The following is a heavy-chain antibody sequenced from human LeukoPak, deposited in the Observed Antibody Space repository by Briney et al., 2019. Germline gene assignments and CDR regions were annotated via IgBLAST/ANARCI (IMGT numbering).Heavy chain of an antibody. CDR1: GFTFSSYA. Sequence: GSLRLSCAASGFTFSSYAMSWVRQAPGKGLEWVSTISGRGDSTYYADSVKGRFTISRDNSRNTLYLQMNTLRAEDTAVYYCAKAIAAPVWYFDLWGRGTLVTVSS. CDR2: ISGRGDST. J-gene: IGHJ2*01. CDR3: AKAIAAPVWYFDL. D-gene: IGHD6-13*01. V-gene: IGHV3-23*01.